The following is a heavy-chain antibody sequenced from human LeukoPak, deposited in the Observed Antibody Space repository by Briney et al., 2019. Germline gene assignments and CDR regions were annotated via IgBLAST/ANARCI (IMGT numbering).Heavy chain of an antibody. D-gene: IGHD2-15*01. CDR1: GGSFSGYY. J-gene: IGHJ3*02. CDR2: INHYGSI. CDR3: AREGFGCSGGSCYSNAFDI. V-gene: IGHV4-34*01. Sequence: SETLSLTCAVYGGSFSGYYWSWIRQPPGKGLEWIGEINHYGSINYNPSLKSRVTISVDTSKNQFSLRLSSVTAADTAVYYCAREGFGCSGGSCYSNAFDIWGQGTMVTVSS.